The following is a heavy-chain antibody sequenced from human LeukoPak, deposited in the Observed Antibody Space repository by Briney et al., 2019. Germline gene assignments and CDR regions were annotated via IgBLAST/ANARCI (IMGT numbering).Heavy chain of an antibody. V-gene: IGHV3-23*01. Sequence: PGGSLRLSCAASGFTFSSYAMSWVRQAPGKGLEWVSAISGSGGSTYYADSVKGRFTISRDNSKNTLYLRMNSLRAEDKAVYYCAKLPLQDYRGNWFDPWGQGTLVTVSS. J-gene: IGHJ5*02. CDR1: GFTFSSYA. D-gene: IGHD4-11*01. CDR2: ISGSGGST. CDR3: AKLPLQDYRGNWFDP.